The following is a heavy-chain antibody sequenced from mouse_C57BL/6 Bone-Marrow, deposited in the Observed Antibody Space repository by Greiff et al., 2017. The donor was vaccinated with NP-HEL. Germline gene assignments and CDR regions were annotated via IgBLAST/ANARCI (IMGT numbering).Heavy chain of an antibody. D-gene: IGHD6-1*01. V-gene: IGHV1-19*01. J-gene: IGHJ3*01. CDR3: ARSALGFAY. CDR2: INPYNGGT. CDR1: GYTFTDYY. Sequence: VQLQQSGPVLVKPGASVKMSCKASGYTFTDYYMNWVKQSHGKSLEWIGVINPYNGGTSYNQKFKGKATLTVDTSSSTAYMELNSMTSEDAAVYCCARSALGFAYWCRGTLVTVTA.